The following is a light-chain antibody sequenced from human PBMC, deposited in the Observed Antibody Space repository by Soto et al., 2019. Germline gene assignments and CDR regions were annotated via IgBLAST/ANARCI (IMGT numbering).Light chain of an antibody. CDR1: SSDVGGYNY. CDR3: SSYTSSSPRV. Sequence: QSALTQHASVSGSPGQSITISCTGTSSDVGGYNYVSWYQQHPGKAPKLMIYEVSNRPSGVSNRFSGSKSGNTASLTISGLQAEDEADYYCSSYTSSSPRVFGAGTKLTVL. V-gene: IGLV2-14*01. J-gene: IGLJ2*01. CDR2: EVS.